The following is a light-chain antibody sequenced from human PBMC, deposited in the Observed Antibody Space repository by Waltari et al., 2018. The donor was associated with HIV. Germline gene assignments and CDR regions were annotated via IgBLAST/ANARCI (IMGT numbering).Light chain of an antibody. V-gene: IGLV2-23*02. CDR2: DVI. Sequence: QSALTQPASVSGSLGQSITISCSGTSSDVGAYNLVSWYQKYPGQAPKLMIFDVIKRPSGVSDRFSGSRSGNTASLTISGLQTEDEGDYYCCSYSGTGVIFGGGTKVTVL. CDR3: CSYSGTGVI. CDR1: SSDVGAYNL. J-gene: IGLJ2*01.